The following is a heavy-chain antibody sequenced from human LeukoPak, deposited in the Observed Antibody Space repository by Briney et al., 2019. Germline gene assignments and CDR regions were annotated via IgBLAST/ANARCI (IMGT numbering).Heavy chain of an antibody. CDR2: INPSGGST. D-gene: IGHD3-3*01. J-gene: IGHJ4*02. Sequence: ASVKVSCKASGYTFTSYYMHWVRQAPGQGLEWMGIINPSGGSTSYAQKFQGRVTMTRDTSTSTVYMELSSLRSEDTAVYYCARGAHPPYYDFPFDYWGQGTLVTVSS. V-gene: IGHV1-46*01. CDR1: GYTFTSYY. CDR3: ARGAHPPYYDFPFDY.